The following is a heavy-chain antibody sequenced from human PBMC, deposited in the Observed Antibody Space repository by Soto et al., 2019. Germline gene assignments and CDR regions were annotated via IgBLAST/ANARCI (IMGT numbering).Heavy chain of an antibody. D-gene: IGHD2-2*01. CDR3: ARYGAINVVVPAAIIPMRGNRWFDP. J-gene: IGHJ5*02. V-gene: IGHV4-34*01. Sequence: PSETLSLTYAVYGGSFSGYYWSWIRQPPGKGLEWIGEINHSGSTNYNPSLKSRVTISVDTSKNQFSLKLSSVTAADTAVYYCARYGAINVVVPAAIIPMRGNRWFDPWGQGTLVTVSS. CDR1: GGSFSGYY. CDR2: INHSGST.